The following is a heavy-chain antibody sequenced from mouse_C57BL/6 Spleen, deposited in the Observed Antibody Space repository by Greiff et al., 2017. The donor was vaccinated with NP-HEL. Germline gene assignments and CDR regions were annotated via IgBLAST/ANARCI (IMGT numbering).Heavy chain of an antibody. CDR1: GYTFTDYY. D-gene: IGHD2-5*01. J-gene: IGHJ2*01. CDR2: INPNNGGT. Sequence: EVQLQQSGPELVKPGASVKISCKASGYTFTDYYMNWVKQSHGKSLEWIGDINPNNGGTSYNQKFKGKATLTVDKSSSTAYMELRSLTSEDSAVYYCARSDSNYPYFDYWGQGTTLTVSS. CDR3: ARSDSNYPYFDY. V-gene: IGHV1-26*01.